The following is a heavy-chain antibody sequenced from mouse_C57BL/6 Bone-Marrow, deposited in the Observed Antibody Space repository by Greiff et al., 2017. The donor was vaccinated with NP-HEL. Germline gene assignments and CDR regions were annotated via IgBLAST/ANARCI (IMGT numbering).Heavy chain of an antibody. V-gene: IGHV1-26*01. CDR2: INPNNGGT. D-gene: IGHD2-2*01. CDR3: ARIYYGYSRGFAY. Sequence: VQLQQSGPELVKPGASVKISCKASGYTFTDYYMNWVKQSHGKSLEWIGDINPNNGGTSYNQKFKGKATLTVDKSSSTAYMELRSLTSEDSAVYYCARIYYGYSRGFAYWGQGTLVTVSA. J-gene: IGHJ3*01. CDR1: GYTFTDYY.